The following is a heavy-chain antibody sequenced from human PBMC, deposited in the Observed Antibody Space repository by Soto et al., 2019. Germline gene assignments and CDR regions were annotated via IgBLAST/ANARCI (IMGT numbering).Heavy chain of an antibody. CDR3: AKDLTNYYDSFVYPNYYYYYVMDV. CDR2: ISYDGSNK. J-gene: IGHJ6*02. D-gene: IGHD3-22*01. Sequence: SGGSLRLACAASGFTFSSYGMHWVRQAPGKGLEWVAVISYDGSNKYYADSVKGRFTISRDNSKNTLYLQMNSLRAEDTAVYYCAKDLTNYYDSFVYPNYYYYYVMDVWGQGTTVTVSS. V-gene: IGHV3-30*18. CDR1: GFTFSSYG.